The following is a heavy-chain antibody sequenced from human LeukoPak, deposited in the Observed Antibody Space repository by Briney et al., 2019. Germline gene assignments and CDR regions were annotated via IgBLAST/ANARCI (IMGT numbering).Heavy chain of an antibody. D-gene: IGHD4-17*01. CDR3: ATGTSYGGYLFDY. CDR1: GFTFSSYI. V-gene: IGHV3-21*01. CDR2: ISSSSSYI. J-gene: IGHJ4*02. Sequence: GGSLRLSCAASGFTFSSYIMNWVHQAPGKGLEWVSSISSSSSYIYYADSVKGRFTISRDNAKNSLYLQMNSLRAEETAVYYCATGTSYGGYLFDYWGQGTLVTVSS.